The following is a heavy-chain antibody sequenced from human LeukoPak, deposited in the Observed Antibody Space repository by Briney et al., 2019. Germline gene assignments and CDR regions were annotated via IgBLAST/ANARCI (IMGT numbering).Heavy chain of an antibody. CDR1: GGPISSGSYY. V-gene: IGHV4-61*02. D-gene: IGHD3-3*01. CDR2: IYTSGST. J-gene: IGHJ6*03. CDR3: ARGPYDFWSGYYATTYYYYYMDV. Sequence: PSETLSLTCTVSGGPISSGSYYWSWIRQPAGKGLEWIGRIYTSGSTNYNPSLKSRVTISVDTSKNQFSLKLSSVTAADTAVYYCARGPYDFWSGYYATTYYYYYMDVWGKGTTVTVSS.